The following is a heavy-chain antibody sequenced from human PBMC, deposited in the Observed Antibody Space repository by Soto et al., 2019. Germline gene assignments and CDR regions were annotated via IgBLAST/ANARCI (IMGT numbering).Heavy chain of an antibody. CDR2: INPDSGAT. J-gene: IGHJ4*02. D-gene: IGHD3-3*01. CDR1: GYSFTGYY. Sequence: HEHLVQSGAEVKRPGASLKVSCKASGYSFTGYYIHWVRQAPGQGLEWMGWINPDSGATNYAQNFQGRVTLTSDTSISTASVDLTSLPSDDTAVYYCAKGDYGPGDYTFPYFGYWGQGSLVIVSS. CDR3: AKGDYGPGDYTFPYFGY. V-gene: IGHV1-2*02.